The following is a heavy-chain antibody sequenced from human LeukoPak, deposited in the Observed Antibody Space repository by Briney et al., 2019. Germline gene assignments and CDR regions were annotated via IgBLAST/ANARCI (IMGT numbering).Heavy chain of an antibody. Sequence: ASVTVSCKASGYTFTGYYMHWVRQAPGQGLEWMGWINPNSGGTNYAQKFQGRVTMTRDTSISTAYMELSRLRSDDTAVYYCARAGSIVSTIGFDLWGQGTLVTVSS. D-gene: IGHD1-26*01. CDR3: ARAGSIVSTIGFDL. CDR2: INPNSGGT. CDR1: GYTFTGYY. V-gene: IGHV1-2*02. J-gene: IGHJ5*02.